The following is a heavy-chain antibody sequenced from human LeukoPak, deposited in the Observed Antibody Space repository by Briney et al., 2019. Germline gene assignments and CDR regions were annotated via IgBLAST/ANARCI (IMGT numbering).Heavy chain of an antibody. V-gene: IGHV3-64D*06. CDR2: ISSNGDNT. J-gene: IGHJ4*02. Sequence: GGSLRLSCSVSGFTFSTYVMHWVRQAPGKGLDYVSAISSNGDNTYYADSVKGRFTISRDNSKNTLYLQMSSLGADDTAVYYCVRGTGYWGQGTLVTVSS. CDR3: VRGTGY. CDR1: GFTFSTYV.